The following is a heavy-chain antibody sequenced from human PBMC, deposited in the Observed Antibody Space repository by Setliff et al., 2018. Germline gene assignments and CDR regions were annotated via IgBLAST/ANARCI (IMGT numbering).Heavy chain of an antibody. CDR3: ARGTYSSSSSYYFDY. D-gene: IGHD6-13*01. Sequence: PSETLSLTCTVSGGSISSSRYYWGWIRQPPGKGLEWIGSIYYSGSTYYNPSLKSRVTISVDTSKNQFSLKLSSVTAADTAVYYCARGTYSSSSSYYFDYWGQGTLVTVSS. V-gene: IGHV4-39*01. CDR2: IYYSGST. J-gene: IGHJ4*02. CDR1: GGSISSSRYY.